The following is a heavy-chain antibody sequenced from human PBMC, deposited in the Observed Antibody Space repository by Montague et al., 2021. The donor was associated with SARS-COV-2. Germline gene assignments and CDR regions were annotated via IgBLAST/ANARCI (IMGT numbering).Heavy chain of an antibody. Sequence: SLRLSCAASGFTFSSYEMNWVRQAPGKGLEWVSYISSSGSTIYYADSVKGRFTISRDNAKNSLYLQMNSLRAEDTAVYYCARLGDDFCSGPAPDFGYWGQGTLVTVSS. CDR2: ISSSGSTI. D-gene: IGHD3-3*01. CDR1: GFTFSSYE. V-gene: IGHV3-48*03. CDR3: ARLGDDFCSGPAPDFGY. J-gene: IGHJ4*02.